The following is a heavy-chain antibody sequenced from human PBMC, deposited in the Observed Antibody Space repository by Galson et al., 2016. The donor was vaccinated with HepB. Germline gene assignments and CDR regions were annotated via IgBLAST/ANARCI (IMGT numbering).Heavy chain of an antibody. D-gene: IGHD2-21*01. CDR2: AFHNGIT. CDR3: ARAELVVVPTSTEWFDP. CDR1: GGSISSSSYY. V-gene: IGHV4-39*02. Sequence: SETLSLTCTVSGGSISSSSYYWGWVRQPPGKGLEWIGSAFHNGITYYNPSLRSRVTVSVDASGNQFSLKVTSVTAADTAIYYCARAELVVVPTSTEWFDPWGQGTLVIVSS. J-gene: IGHJ5*02.